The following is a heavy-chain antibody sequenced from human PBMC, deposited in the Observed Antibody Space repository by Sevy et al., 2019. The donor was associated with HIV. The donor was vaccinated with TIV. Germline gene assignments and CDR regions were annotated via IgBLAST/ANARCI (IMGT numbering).Heavy chain of an antibody. V-gene: IGHV1-24*01. CDR3: ATTKDYYDSSAYPFDY. J-gene: IGHJ4*02. D-gene: IGHD3-22*01. Sequence: ASVKVSCKVSGYTLTGFSMHWVRQAPGKGLEWMATFDPEDDETIYAQKFQGRVTMTEDTSTDTAYMELSSLRSEDMAVYYCATTKDYYDSSAYPFDYWGQGTLVTVSS. CDR2: FDPEDDET. CDR1: GYTLTGFS.